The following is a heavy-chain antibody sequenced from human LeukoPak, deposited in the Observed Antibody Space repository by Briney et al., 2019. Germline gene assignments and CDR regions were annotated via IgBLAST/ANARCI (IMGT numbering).Heavy chain of an antibody. J-gene: IGHJ6*02. CDR1: GFTFDDYA. Sequence: QTGGSLRLSCAASGFTFDDYAMHWVRQAPGKGLEWVSGISWNSGSIGYADSVKGRFTISRDNAKNSLYLQMNSLRAEDTALYYCAKDPIRGHYHYGMDVWGQGTTVTVSS. CDR3: AKDPIRGHYHYGMDV. CDR2: ISWNSGSI. D-gene: IGHD3-3*02. V-gene: IGHV3-9*01.